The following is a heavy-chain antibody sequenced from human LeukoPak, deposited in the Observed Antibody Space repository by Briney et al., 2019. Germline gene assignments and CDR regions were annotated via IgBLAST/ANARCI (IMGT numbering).Heavy chain of an antibody. Sequence: SETLSLTCTVSGGSISSGGYYWSWIRQHPGKGLEWIGYIYYSGSTYCNPSLKSRVTISVDTSKNQFSLKLSSVTAADTAVYYCARASGVGEQQLVLGYWGQGTLVTVSS. D-gene: IGHD6-13*01. V-gene: IGHV4-31*03. J-gene: IGHJ4*02. CDR2: IYYSGST. CDR3: ARASGVGEQQLVLGY. CDR1: GGSISSGGYY.